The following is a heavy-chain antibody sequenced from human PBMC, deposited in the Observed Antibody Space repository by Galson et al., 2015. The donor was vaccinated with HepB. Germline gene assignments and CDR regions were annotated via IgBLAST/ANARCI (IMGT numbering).Heavy chain of an antibody. Sequence: LRLSCAASGFTFSSYDMHWVRQATGKGLEWVSAIGTAGDTYYPGSVKGRFTISRENAKNSLYLQMNSLRAGDTAVYYCARDRTSYSSGWYYYYYGMDVWGQGTTVTVSS. J-gene: IGHJ6*02. D-gene: IGHD6-19*01. CDR2: IGTAGDT. CDR1: GFTFSSYD. V-gene: IGHV3-13*04. CDR3: ARDRTSYSSGWYYYYYGMDV.